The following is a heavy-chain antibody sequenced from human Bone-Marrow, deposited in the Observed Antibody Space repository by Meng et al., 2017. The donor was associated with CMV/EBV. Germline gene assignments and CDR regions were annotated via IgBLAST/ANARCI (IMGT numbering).Heavy chain of an antibody. Sequence: ASVEVSCKASGYTFTSYYMHWVRQAPGQGLEWMGIINPSGGSTSYAQKFQGRVTMTRDTSTSTAYMELSSLRSEDTAVYYCARVGEGYFDYWGQGTLVTVSS. D-gene: IGHD3-10*01. J-gene: IGHJ4*02. V-gene: IGHV1-46*01. CDR1: GYTFTSYY. CDR3: ARVGEGYFDY. CDR2: INPSGGST.